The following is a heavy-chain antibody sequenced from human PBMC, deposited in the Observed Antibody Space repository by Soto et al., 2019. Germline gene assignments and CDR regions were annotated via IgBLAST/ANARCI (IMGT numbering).Heavy chain of an antibody. CDR3: ARGEGSGSNARGY. CDR1: GFTVSNNY. V-gene: IGHV3-66*01. J-gene: IGHJ4*02. Sequence: EVLLEESGGGLVQPGGSLRLSCAASGFTVSNNYMALVRQAPGKGLEWVSVIQGGGSISYADSVRDRFTISRESSKNTVLLQMNSLRLEDTAVYFCARGEGSGSNARGYWGQGTLVTVSS. CDR2: IQGGGSI. D-gene: IGHD3-10*01.